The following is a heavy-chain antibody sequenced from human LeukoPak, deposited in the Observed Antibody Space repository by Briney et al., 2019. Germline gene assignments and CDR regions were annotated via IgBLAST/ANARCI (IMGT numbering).Heavy chain of an antibody. CDR2: ISASASST. Sequence: GGSLRLSCAASGFTFSSYAMSWVRQAPGKGLEWVSAISASASSTYYADSVKGRFTISRDNSKNTLYLQMNSLRAEDTAVYYCARAVEYQLLPAWFGESNRNWFDPWGQGTLVTVSS. J-gene: IGHJ5*02. V-gene: IGHV3-23*01. CDR1: GFTFSSYA. D-gene: IGHD2-2*01. CDR3: ARAVEYQLLPAWFGESNRNWFDP.